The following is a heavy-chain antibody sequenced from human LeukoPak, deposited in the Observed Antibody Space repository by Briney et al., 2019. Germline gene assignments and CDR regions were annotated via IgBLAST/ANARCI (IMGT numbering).Heavy chain of an antibody. CDR2: INPNSGGT. CDR1: GYTFTDYH. Sequence: ASVKVSCKASGYTFTDYHMHWVRQAPGQGLEWMGWINPNSGGTDYAQKFQGRVTMTRDTSISTAYMELSRLRSDDTAVYYCATDYGDYESGYWGQGTLVTVSS. D-gene: IGHD4-17*01. CDR3: ATDYGDYESGY. V-gene: IGHV1-2*02. J-gene: IGHJ4*02.